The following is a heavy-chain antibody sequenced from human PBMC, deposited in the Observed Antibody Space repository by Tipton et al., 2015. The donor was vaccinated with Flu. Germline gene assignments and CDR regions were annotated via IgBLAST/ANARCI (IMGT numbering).Heavy chain of an antibody. CDR2: IDTAGNT. J-gene: IGHJ4*02. D-gene: IGHD3-16*01. CDR3: ARAIPTGYDSVWGNPFVD. V-gene: IGHV3-13*01. CDR1: GFTFSRYD. Sequence: SLRLSCAASGFTFSRYDMHWVRQATGKGLEWVSAIDTAGNTYYPGSVKGRFIISRENAKNSLYLQLNSLRAGDTAVYYCARAIPTGYDSVWGNPFVDWGQGTQVTVSS.